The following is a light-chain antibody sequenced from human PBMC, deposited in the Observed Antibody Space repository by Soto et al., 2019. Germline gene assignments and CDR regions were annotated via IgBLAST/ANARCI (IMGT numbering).Light chain of an antibody. V-gene: IGLV1-47*01. CDR3: AAWDDSLNVF. CDR1: SSNIGNNF. J-gene: IGLJ2*01. CDR2: RDS. Sequence: QSVLTQPPSVSGTPGQRVTISCSGSSSNIGNNFVYWYQQLPGTAPSLLIYRDSQRPSRVPDRFSASKSGASASLTISGLRSEDEADYYCAAWDDSLNVFFGGGTKLTVL.